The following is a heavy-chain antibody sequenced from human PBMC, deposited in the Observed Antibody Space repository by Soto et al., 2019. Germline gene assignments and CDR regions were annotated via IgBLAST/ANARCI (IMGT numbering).Heavy chain of an antibody. Sequence: EVQLLESGGGLVQPGGSLRLSCAASGLTFSSHAMSWVRQAPGKGLQWVSAISGSGGVTYYADSVKGRFTISSENSKNTLYLQMNSLRAEDTAVYYCAKNITVTTPHDGMDVWGQGTTVTVSS. V-gene: IGHV3-23*01. J-gene: IGHJ6*02. CDR1: GLTFSSHA. D-gene: IGHD4-17*01. CDR3: AKNITVTTPHDGMDV. CDR2: ISGSGGVT.